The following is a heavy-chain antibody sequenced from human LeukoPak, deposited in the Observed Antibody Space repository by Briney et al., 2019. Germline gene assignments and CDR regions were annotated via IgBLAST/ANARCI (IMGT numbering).Heavy chain of an antibody. J-gene: IGHJ4*02. CDR3: TRDLRSFGVNSIAY. D-gene: IGHD4-23*01. Sequence: AASVKVSCKASGYTVPGYYIYWVRQAPGQGLEWMGWINPNSGGTNYAQKFQGRVTMTRDTSISTAYMELSRLRSDDTAVYYCTRDLRSFGVNSIAYWGQGTLVTVSS. CDR2: INPNSGGT. V-gene: IGHV1-2*02. CDR1: GYTVPGYY.